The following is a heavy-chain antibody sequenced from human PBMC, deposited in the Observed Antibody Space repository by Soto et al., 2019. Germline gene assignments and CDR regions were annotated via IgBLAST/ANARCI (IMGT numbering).Heavy chain of an antibody. D-gene: IGHD2-21*01. V-gene: IGHV3-66*01. CDR3: ARSPASNCGGDCFSDY. CDR2: IYSGGAT. J-gene: IGHJ4*02. Sequence: EVQLVESGGGLVQPGGSLRLSCAASGFTVSRHYMSWIRQTPGQGLEWVSVIYSGGATYYADSVRGSFSMSRDNSKNTMYLQLNSLRAEDTAVYYCARSPASNCGGDCFSDYWGQGTLVTVSS. CDR1: GFTVSRHY.